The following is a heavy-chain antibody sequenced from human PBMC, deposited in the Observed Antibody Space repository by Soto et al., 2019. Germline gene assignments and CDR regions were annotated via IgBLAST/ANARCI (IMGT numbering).Heavy chain of an antibody. Sequence: QVQLVESGGGVVQPGRSLRLSCAASGFTFSNYGLHWVRQAPGKGLEWLAVISYDGSSDYYADSVRGRFTVSRDNSKNPLYLQMTGLRAEDPPVFSCPRGGVLRFFACLLGGDYWGQETLVTVSS. V-gene: IGHV3-30*03. CDR2: ISYDGSSD. J-gene: IGHJ4*02. CDR3: PRGGVLRFFACLLGGDY. CDR1: GFTFSNYG. D-gene: IGHD3-9*01.